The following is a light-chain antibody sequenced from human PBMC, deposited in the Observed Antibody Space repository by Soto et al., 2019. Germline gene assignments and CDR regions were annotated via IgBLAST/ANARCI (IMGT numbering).Light chain of an antibody. V-gene: IGKV3-15*01. CDR2: GAS. Sequence: VVTQSPAALSVSPGDRVTISCRGRPISSNLAWHQQRPGQAPRLLIYGASVRASGVPARFSGSGSGTDFTLTINSLQSEDYAVYFCQQDNNWPYTFGQGTKV. CDR1: PISSN. J-gene: IGKJ2*01. CDR3: QQDNNWPYT.